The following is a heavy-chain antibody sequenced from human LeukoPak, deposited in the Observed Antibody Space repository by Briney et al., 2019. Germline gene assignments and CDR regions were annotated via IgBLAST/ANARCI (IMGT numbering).Heavy chain of an antibody. Sequence: PGGSLRLSCVASGFTFNNYWMSWVRQAPGKGLEWVAVISYGGTHEYYADSVKGRFTISRDNSKNTLHLQMNTLRAEDTAVYFCARNKAITGFFGMDVWGQGTTVTVSS. CDR2: ISYGGTHE. CDR1: GFTFNNYW. CDR3: ARNKAITGFFGMDV. J-gene: IGHJ6*02. D-gene: IGHD1-20*01. V-gene: IGHV3-30*03.